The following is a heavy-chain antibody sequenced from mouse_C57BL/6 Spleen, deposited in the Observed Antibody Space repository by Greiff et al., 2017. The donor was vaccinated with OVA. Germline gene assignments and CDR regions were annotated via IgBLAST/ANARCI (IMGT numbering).Heavy chain of an antibody. V-gene: IGHV1-82*01. CDR1: GYAFSSSW. CDR3: ARGITTVVATYWYFDV. Sequence: VKLMESGPELVKPGASVKISCKASGYAFSSSWMNWVKQRPGKGLEWIGRIYPGDGDTNYNGKFKGKATLTADKSSSTAYMQLSSLTSEDSAVYFCARGITTVVATYWYFDVWGTGTTVTVSS. J-gene: IGHJ1*03. D-gene: IGHD1-1*01. CDR2: IYPGDGDT.